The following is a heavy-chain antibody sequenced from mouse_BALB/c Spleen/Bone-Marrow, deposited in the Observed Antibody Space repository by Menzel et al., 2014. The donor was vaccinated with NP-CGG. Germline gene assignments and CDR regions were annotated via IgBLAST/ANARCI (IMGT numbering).Heavy chain of an antibody. CDR1: GFDFSRYW. D-gene: IGHD1-2*01. V-gene: IGHV4-2*02. CDR2: INPGSSTI. CDR3: ARLTAYGAMDY. Sequence: EVKLVESGGGLVQPGGSLNLSCAASGFDFSRYWMSWARQAPGKRQEWIGEINPGSSTINYTPSLKDKFIISRDNAKNTLYLQMSKVRSEDTALYYCARLTAYGAMDYWGQGTSVTVSS. J-gene: IGHJ4*01.